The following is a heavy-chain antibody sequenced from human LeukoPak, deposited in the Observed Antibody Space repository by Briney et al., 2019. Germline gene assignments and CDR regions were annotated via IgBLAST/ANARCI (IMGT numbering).Heavy chain of an antibody. J-gene: IGHJ5*02. CDR3: ARGTYYSGSGPGNWFDP. V-gene: IGHV3-69-1*01. D-gene: IGHD3-10*01. Sequence: GGSLRLSCAASGFSVIDYYVNWIRQSPGKGLEWVSHITKKTAIEYADSVKGRFTISRDNANNLLLLQMDSLRPEDTGVYYCARGTYYSGSGPGNWFDPWGHGTLVTVSS. CDR1: GFSVIDYY. CDR2: ITKKTAI.